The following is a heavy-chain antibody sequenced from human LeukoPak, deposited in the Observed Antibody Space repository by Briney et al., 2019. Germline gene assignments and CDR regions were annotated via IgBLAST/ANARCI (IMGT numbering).Heavy chain of an antibody. J-gene: IGHJ4*02. Sequence: GRSLRLSCAASGFTFSSYGMHWVRQAPGKGLEWVAVISYDGSNKYYADSVKGRFTISRDNSKNTLYLQMNSLRAEDTAVYYCARGGIGGDFDYWGQGTLVTVSS. CDR2: ISYDGSNK. D-gene: IGHD2-15*01. CDR3: ARGGIGGDFDY. V-gene: IGHV3-30*03. CDR1: GFTFSSYG.